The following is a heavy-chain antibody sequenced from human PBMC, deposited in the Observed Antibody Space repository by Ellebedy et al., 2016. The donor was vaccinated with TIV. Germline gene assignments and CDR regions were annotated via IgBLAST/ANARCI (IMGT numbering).Heavy chain of an antibody. V-gene: IGHV3-7*03. CDR2: IKQDGSEK. J-gene: IGHJ3*02. CDR3: ARVGRYGWELTRKDAFDI. Sequence: PGGSLRLSCAASGFAFSSYAMSWVRQAPGKGLEWVANIKQDGSEKYYVDSVKGRFTISRDNAKNSLYLQMNSLRAEDTAVYYCARVGRYGWELTRKDAFDIWGQGTMVTVSS. D-gene: IGHD1-26*01. CDR1: GFAFSSYA.